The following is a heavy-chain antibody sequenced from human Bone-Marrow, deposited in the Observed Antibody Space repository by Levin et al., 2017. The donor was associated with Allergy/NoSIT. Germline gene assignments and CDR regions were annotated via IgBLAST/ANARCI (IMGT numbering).Heavy chain of an antibody. D-gene: IGHD2-21*02. J-gene: IGHJ3*02. Sequence: GESLKISCAASGFTFSSYGMHWVRQAPGKGLEWVAVIWYDGSNKYYADSVKGRFTISRDNSKNTLYLQMNSLRAEDTAVYYCAREEHIVVVTAIRGAFDIWGQGTMVTVSS. CDR2: IWYDGSNK. CDR3: AREEHIVVVTAIRGAFDI. CDR1: GFTFSSYG. V-gene: IGHV3-33*01.